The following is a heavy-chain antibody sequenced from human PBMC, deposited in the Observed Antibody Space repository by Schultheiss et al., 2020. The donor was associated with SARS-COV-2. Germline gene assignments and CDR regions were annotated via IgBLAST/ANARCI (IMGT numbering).Heavy chain of an antibody. V-gene: IGHV3-64*02. D-gene: IGHD6-13*01. J-gene: IGHJ4*02. CDR3: ARGGSSRELDY. CDR1: GFTFSNFG. CDR2: ISGSGGST. Sequence: GESLKISCAASGFTFSNFGMHWVRQAPGKGLEWVSAISGSGGSTYYADSVKGRFTISRDNSKNTLYLQMGSMTPEDMAVYYCARGGSSRELDYWGQGTLVTVSS.